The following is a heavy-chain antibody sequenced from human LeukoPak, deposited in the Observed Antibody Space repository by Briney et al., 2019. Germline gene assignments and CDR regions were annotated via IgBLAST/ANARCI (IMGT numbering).Heavy chain of an antibody. CDR2: ISRSGSTK. CDR3: ARVLRYCSGGNCYSGGLGYMDV. D-gene: IGHD2-15*01. CDR1: GFTFSDYN. V-gene: IGHV3-11*01. J-gene: IGHJ6*03. Sequence: GGSLRLSCAASGFTFSDYNMRWIRQAPGKGLEWVSSISRSGSTKYYADSVKGRFTISRDNAKNSLFLQMNSLRAEDTAVYYCARVLRYCSGGNCYSGGLGYMDVWGKGTTVIISS.